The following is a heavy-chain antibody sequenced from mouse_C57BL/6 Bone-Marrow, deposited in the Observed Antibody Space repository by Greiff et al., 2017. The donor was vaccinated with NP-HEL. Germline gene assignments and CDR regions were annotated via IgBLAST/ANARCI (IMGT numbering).Heavy chain of an antibody. CDR3: ARGWNYDYGFAY. V-gene: IGHV3-6*01. CDR2: ISYDGSN. J-gene: IGHJ3*01. Sequence: EVQRVESGPGLVKPSQSLSLTCSVTGYSITSGYYWNWIRQFPGNKLEWMGYISYDGSNNYNPSLKNRISITRDTSKNQFFLKLNSVTTEDTATYYCARGWNYDYGFAYWGQGTLVTVSA. CDR1: GYSITSGYY. D-gene: IGHD2-4*01.